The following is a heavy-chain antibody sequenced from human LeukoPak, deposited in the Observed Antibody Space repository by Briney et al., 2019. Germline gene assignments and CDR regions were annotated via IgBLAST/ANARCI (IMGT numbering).Heavy chain of an antibody. CDR2: ISSSGSTI. CDR3: ARVRGSYCSDY. J-gene: IGHJ4*02. V-gene: IGHV3-11*04. Sequence: GGSLRLSCAASGFTFSDYYMSWIRQAPGKGLEWVSYISSSGSTIHYADSVKGRFTISRDNAKNSLYLQTNSLRAEDTAMYYCARVRGSYCSDYWGQGTLVTVSS. D-gene: IGHD1-26*01. CDR1: GFTFSDYY.